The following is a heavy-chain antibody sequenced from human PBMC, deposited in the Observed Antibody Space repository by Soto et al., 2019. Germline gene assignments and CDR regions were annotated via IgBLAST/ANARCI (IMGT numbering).Heavy chain of an antibody. J-gene: IGHJ4*02. CDR3: ARDLGGWTDY. D-gene: IGHD6-19*01. Sequence: ASVKVSCKASGYTSTTYYIHWVRQAPGQGLEWMGIINPSGGSTSYAQKFQGRVTMTRNTSISTAYMELSSLRSEDTTVYYCARDLGGWTDYWGQGTLVTVSS. V-gene: IGHV1-46*01. CDR1: GYTSTTYY. CDR2: INPSGGST.